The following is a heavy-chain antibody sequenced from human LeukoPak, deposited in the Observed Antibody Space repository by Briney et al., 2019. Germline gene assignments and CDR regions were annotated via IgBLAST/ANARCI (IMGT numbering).Heavy chain of an antibody. J-gene: IGHJ5*02. CDR2: INPKSGGA. V-gene: IGHV1-2*02. Sequence: ASVKVSCTASGYIFAGYYMHWVRQAPGQGLEWMGWINPKSGGADYAQKFQGRVTMTRDTSISTVYMALNRLRSDDTAVYYCARGPPEYCSGGSCYSGRNWIDPWGQGTLVTVSS. CDR1: GYIFAGYY. D-gene: IGHD2-15*01. CDR3: ARGPPEYCSGGSCYSGRNWIDP.